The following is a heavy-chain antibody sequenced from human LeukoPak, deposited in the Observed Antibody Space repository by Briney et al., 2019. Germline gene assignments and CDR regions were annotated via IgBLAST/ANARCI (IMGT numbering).Heavy chain of an antibody. J-gene: IGHJ3*02. V-gene: IGHV4-30-2*01. D-gene: IGHD3-16*01. CDR1: GGSISSGGYY. CDR3: ARAWGSLRAFDI. CDR2: IYHSGST. Sequence: PSETLSLTCTVSGGSISSGGYYWSWIRQPPGKGLEWVGYIYHSGSTYYNPSLKSRVTISVDRSKNQFSLKLSSVTAADTAVYYCARAWGSLRAFDIWGQGTMVTVSS.